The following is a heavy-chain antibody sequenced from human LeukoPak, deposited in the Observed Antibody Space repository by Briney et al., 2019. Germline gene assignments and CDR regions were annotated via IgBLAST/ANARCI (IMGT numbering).Heavy chain of an antibody. J-gene: IGHJ6*04. CDR1: GFSVSSNY. Sequence: PGGSLRLSCAASGFSVSSNYMSWVRQAPGKGLEWVSLIYSGRSTDYADSVKGRFTISRDNAKNSLYLQMNSLRAEDTAVYYCAELGITMIGGVWGKGTTVTISS. V-gene: IGHV3-53*01. CDR3: AELGITMIGGV. D-gene: IGHD3-10*02. CDR2: IYSGRST.